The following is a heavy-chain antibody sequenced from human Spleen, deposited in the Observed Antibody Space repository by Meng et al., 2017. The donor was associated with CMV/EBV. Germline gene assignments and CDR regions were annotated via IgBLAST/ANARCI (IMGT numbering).Heavy chain of an antibody. CDR1: GYSFTSYW. D-gene: IGHD3-22*01. Sequence: ASVKVSCKGSGYSFTSYWIGWVRQAPGQGLEWLGWINPNSGGTEYAQKFQGRVSMSRDTSINTGYMELSSLTSDDTAVYYCARVRVTMLVVVIDFGMDVWGQGTTVTVSS. CDR3: ARVRVTMLVVVIDFGMDV. CDR2: INPNSGGT. J-gene: IGHJ6*02. V-gene: IGHV1-2*02.